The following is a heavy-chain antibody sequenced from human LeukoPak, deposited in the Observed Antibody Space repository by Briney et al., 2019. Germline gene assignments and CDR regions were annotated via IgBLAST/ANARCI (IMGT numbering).Heavy chain of an antibody. V-gene: IGHV1-2*02. D-gene: IGHD6-6*01. CDR2: INPNSGGT. Sequence: ASVKVSCKASGYTFTGYYMHWVRQAPGQGLEWMGWINPNSGGTNYAQKFQGRVTMTRDTSISTAYMELSRLRSDDTAVYYCARHSLYSSSSLDYWGQGTLVTVSS. CDR3: ARHSLYSSSSLDY. J-gene: IGHJ4*02. CDR1: GYTFTGYY.